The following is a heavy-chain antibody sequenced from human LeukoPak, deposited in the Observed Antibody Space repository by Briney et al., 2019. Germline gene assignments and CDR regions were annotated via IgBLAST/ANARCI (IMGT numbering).Heavy chain of an antibody. V-gene: IGHV3-23*01. D-gene: IGHD3-3*01. Sequence: GGSLKLSCTASGFTFSSYYMSWVRQAPGQGLEWVAAINGSGGSTYYADSVKGRVTISRDNSNNTLYLQLNSLRAEDTAVYYCSRDRGITIFGVVTDAFDIWGQGTMVTVSS. CDR1: GFTFSSYY. J-gene: IGHJ3*02. CDR2: INGSGGST. CDR3: SRDRGITIFGVVTDAFDI.